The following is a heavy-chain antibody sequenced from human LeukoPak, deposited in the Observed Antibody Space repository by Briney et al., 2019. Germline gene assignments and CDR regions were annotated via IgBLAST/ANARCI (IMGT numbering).Heavy chain of an antibody. D-gene: IGHD3-9*01. CDR1: GGSISSGGYA. CDR3: ARGVDDILTGYRYFDY. J-gene: IGHJ4*02. Sequence: SETLSLTCAVSGGSISSGGYAWSWLRQPPGKGLEWIGYMYHSGSTYYNPSLKSRVTISVDRSKNQFSLKLSSVTAADTAVYYCARGVDDILTGYRYFDYWGQGTLVTVSS. CDR2: MYHSGST. V-gene: IGHV4-30-2*01.